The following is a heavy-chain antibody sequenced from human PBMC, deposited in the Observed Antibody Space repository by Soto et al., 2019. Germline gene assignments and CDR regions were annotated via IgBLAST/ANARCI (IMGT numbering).Heavy chain of an antibody. V-gene: IGHV1-18*04. CDR2: ISAYNGNT. D-gene: IGHD3-3*01. CDR3: ARGDTIFGVVNPFYGVDV. CDR1: GYTFTSYG. J-gene: IGHJ6*02. Sequence: GASVKVSCKASGYTFTSYGISWVRQAPGQGLEWMGWISAYNGNTNYAQKLQGRVTMTTDTSTSTAYMELRSLRSVDTAVYYCARGDTIFGVVNPFYGVDVWGQGTTVTVSS.